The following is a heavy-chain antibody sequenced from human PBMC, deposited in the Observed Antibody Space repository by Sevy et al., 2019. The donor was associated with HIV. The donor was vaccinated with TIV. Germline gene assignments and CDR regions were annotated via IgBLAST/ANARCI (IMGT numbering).Heavy chain of an antibody. D-gene: IGHD3-22*01. CDR2: ISGSGSRT. J-gene: IGHJ6*03. CDR3: GKGGGGHYDPDEIGYYFYYYNMDV. CDR1: GFSFDSYG. Sequence: GGSLRLSCAVSGFSFDSYGMTWVRQAPGKGLEWVSGISGSGSRTYYADSVKGRFIISRDNSKNTLDLQMNSLGSEDTGLYYCGKGGGGHYDPDEIGYYFYYYNMDVWGKGTTVTVSS. V-gene: IGHV3-23*01.